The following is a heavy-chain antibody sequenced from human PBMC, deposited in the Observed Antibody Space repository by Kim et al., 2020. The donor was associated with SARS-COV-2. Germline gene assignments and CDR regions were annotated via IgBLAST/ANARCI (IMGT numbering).Heavy chain of an antibody. V-gene: IGHV6-1*01. CDR3: ARDHYYGVDV. Sequence: YTSDAVSVKGRITIHPDTSKNQLALQLNSVTPEDTAVYYCARDHYYGVDVWGQGTTVTVS. CDR2: YT. J-gene: IGHJ6*02.